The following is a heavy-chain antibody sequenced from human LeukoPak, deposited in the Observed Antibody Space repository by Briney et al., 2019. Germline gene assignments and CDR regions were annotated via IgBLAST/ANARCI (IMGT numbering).Heavy chain of an antibody. CDR1: GFTFSSYG. CDR3: AKGKIFGVVTRFDY. J-gene: IGHJ4*02. V-gene: IGHV3-23*01. Sequence: GGSLRLSCAASGFTFSSYGMSWVRQAPGKGLEWVSAISGSGGSTYYADSVKGRFTISRDNSKNTLYLQMNSLRAEDTAVYYCAKGKIFGVVTRFDYWGQGTLVTVSS. D-gene: IGHD3-3*01. CDR2: ISGSGGST.